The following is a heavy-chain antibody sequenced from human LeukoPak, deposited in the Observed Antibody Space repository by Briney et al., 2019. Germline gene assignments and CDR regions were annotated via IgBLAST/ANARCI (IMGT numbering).Heavy chain of an antibody. V-gene: IGHV3-48*01. Sequence: GGSLRLSCAASGFTFSSYDMNWVRQAPGEGLEWVAYINSRSRTIYYTDSVKGRFTISRDNAKNSLFLQMNSLKTEDTAVYYCTTDPELYYDYGGNSIDYWGQGTLVTVSS. D-gene: IGHD4-23*01. CDR1: GFTFSSYD. CDR3: TTDPELYYDYGGNSIDY. J-gene: IGHJ4*02. CDR2: INSRSRTI.